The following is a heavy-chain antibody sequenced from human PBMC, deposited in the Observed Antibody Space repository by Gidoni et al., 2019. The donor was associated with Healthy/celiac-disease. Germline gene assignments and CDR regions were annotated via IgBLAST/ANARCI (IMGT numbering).Heavy chain of an antibody. Sequence: QVQLVQPGAEVKKPGASVKVSCKASGYTFTSYGISWVRQAPGQGLEWMGWISAYNRNTNYAQKLQGRVTMTTDTSTSTAYMELRSLRSDDTAVYCCARPGRYCSGGSCYGLGYWGQGTLVTVSS. CDR3: ARPGRYCSGGSCYGLGY. CDR1: GYTFTSYG. D-gene: IGHD2-15*01. V-gene: IGHV1-18*01. J-gene: IGHJ4*02. CDR2: ISAYNRNT.